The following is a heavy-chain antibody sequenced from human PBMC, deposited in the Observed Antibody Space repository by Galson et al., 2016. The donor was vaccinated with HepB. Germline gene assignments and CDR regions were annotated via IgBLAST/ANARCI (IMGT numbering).Heavy chain of an antibody. V-gene: IGHV3-72*01. CDR2: TKNKASSYTT. CDR1: GFTFSDHF. Sequence: SLRLSCAASGFTFSDHFMDWVRQAPGKGLEWVGRTKNKASSYTTEYAASVKGRFTISRDDSTNSLYLQMNSLKTEDTAVYYCARVAYCRGGSCYDYWGQGALVTVSS. J-gene: IGHJ4*02. CDR3: ARVAYCRGGSCYDY. D-gene: IGHD2-15*01.